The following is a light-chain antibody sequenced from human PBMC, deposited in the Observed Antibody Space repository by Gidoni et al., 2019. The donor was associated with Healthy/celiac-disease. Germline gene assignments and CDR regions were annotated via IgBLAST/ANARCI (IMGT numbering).Light chain of an antibody. Sequence: QSDLTQPASVSGSPGKSITISCTGTSSDVRSYNLVSWYQQHPGKAPKLMISEVSTRPSGVSTRFAGSKSGNTASLTISGLQAEDEADYYCCSYAGSSTAVFGTGTKVTVL. J-gene: IGLJ1*01. CDR2: EVS. V-gene: IGLV2-23*02. CDR3: CSYAGSSTAV. CDR1: SSDVRSYNL.